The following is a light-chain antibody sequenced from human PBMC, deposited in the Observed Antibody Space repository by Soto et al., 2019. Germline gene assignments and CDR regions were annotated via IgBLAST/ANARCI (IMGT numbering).Light chain of an antibody. Sequence: QSVLTQPPSASGTPGQRVTISCSGSSSNIGSYSVNWYQQLPGMAPKLLIYSDTLRPSGVPDRFSGSKSGTSASLAISEIQSEDEADYFCAVWDDSLDGLVVFGGGTKLTVL. J-gene: IGLJ2*01. V-gene: IGLV1-44*01. CDR2: SDT. CDR3: AVWDDSLDGLVV. CDR1: SSNIGSYS.